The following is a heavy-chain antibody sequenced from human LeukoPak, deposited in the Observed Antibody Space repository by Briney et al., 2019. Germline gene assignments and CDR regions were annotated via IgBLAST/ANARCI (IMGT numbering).Heavy chain of an antibody. V-gene: IGHV1-2*02. D-gene: IGHD1/OR15-1a*01. Sequence: ASVKVSCRASGYTFTGYYMHLVRQAPGQGLEWMGWINPNSGGTNYAQKFQGRVTMTRDTSISTAHMELSRLRSDDTAVYYCARDQQMDYWGQGTLVTVSS. CDR2: INPNSGGT. CDR3: ARDQQMDY. CDR1: GYTFTGYY. J-gene: IGHJ4*02.